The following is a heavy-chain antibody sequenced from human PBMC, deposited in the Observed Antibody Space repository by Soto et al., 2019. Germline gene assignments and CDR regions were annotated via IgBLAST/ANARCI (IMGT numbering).Heavy chain of an antibody. J-gene: IGHJ4*02. V-gene: IGHV2-5*01. Sequence: QITLKESGPTLVSPTQTLTLTCTFSGFSLTTTTVGVGWIRQPPGKALEWLALIYSNDDKRYSPSLKSRLSITKDTYKNRVVLTMTDMDPVDTATYYGAHKNVYSYGSYYFDSWGQGPLVTVSS. CDR1: GFSLTTTTVG. CDR3: AHKNVYSYGSYYFDS. CDR2: IYSNDDK. D-gene: IGHD5-18*01.